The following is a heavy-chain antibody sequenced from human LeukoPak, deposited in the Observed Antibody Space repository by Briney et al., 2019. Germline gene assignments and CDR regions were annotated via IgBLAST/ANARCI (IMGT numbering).Heavy chain of an antibody. D-gene: IGHD4-17*01. V-gene: IGHV1-2*02. J-gene: IGHJ1*01. CDR1: GYTFTGYY. CDR3: ARTKTVTTREEHFQH. CDR2: INPNSGGT. Sequence: ASVKVSCKASGYTFTGYYMHWVRQAPGQGLEWMGWINPNSGGTNYVQKFQGRVTMTRDTSINTVYMELSRLRSDDTAVYYCARTKTVTTREEHFQHWGQGTLVTVSS.